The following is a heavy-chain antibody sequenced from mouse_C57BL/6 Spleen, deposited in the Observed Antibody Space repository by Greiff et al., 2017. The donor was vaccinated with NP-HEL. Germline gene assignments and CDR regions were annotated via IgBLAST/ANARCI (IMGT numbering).Heavy chain of an antibody. CDR2: IYPGSGNT. CDR1: GYTFTDYY. J-gene: IGHJ2*01. CDR3: ARGDYYDYSYYFDY. V-gene: IGHV1-76*01. D-gene: IGHD2-4*01. Sequence: QVQLQQSGAELVRPGASVKLSCKASGYTFTDYYINWVKQRPGQGLEWIARIYPGSGNTYYNEKFKGKATLTAEKSSSTAYMQLSSLTSEDSAFYFCARGDYYDYSYYFDYWGQGTTLTVSS.